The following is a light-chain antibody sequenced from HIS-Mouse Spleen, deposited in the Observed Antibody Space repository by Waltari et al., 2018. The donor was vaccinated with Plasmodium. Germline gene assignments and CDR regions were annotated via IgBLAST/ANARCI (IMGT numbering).Light chain of an antibody. V-gene: IGLV2-14*03. J-gene: IGLJ2*01. CDR2: DVS. CDR3: SSYTSSSTLVV. CDR1: SSDVGGYNY. Sequence: QSALTQPASVSGSPGQSITISCTGTSSDVGGYNYVSWYQQHPGKAPKLMIYDVSNRPSGVSNRLSRSKSGNTASLTISGLQAEDEADYYCSSYTSSSTLVVFGGGTKLTVL.